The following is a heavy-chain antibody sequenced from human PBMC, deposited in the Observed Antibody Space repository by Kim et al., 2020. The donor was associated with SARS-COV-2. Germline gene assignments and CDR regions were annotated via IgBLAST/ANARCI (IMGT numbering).Heavy chain of an antibody. CDR3: ARDSNRGGTFDF. J-gene: IGHJ4*02. Sequence: GGSLRLSCAASGFTFTTYHMSWVRQAPGKGLEWVSYINSGSYSIYYAASVKGRFTVSRDNAKNSLYLQMSSLIHEDTAIYYRARDSNRGGTFDFWGRGVLVTVSS. V-gene: IGHV3-48*02. CDR2: INSGSYSI. D-gene: IGHD2-15*01. CDR1: GFTFTTYH.